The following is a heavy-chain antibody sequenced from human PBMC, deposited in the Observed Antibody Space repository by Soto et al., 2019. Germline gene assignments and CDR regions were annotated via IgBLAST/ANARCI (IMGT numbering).Heavy chain of an antibody. CDR1: GFTFSSYW. V-gene: IGHV3-7*01. D-gene: IGHD3-3*01. Sequence: PGGSLRLSCAASGFTFSSYWMSWVRQAPGKGLEWVANIKQDGSEKYYVDSVKGRFTISRDNAKNSLYLQMNSLRAEDTAVYYCARDIDDFWSGYSTRDQVEYFQHWGQGTLVTVSS. J-gene: IGHJ1*01. CDR2: IKQDGSEK. CDR3: ARDIDDFWSGYSTRDQVEYFQH.